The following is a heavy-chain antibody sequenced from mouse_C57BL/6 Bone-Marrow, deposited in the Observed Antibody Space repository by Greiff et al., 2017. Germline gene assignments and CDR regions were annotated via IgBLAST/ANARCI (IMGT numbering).Heavy chain of an antibody. CDR2: IDPENGDT. V-gene: IGHV14-4*01. D-gene: IGHD2-4*01. J-gene: IGHJ3*01. Sequence: VQLQQSGAELVRPGASVKLSCTASGFNIKGDYMHWVKQRPEQGLEWIGWIDPENGDTEYDSKFQGKATITADTSSNSSYLPLSILTSEDTAVYYCTCLIYYDCGLFAYWGQGTLVTVSA. CDR3: TCLIYYDCGLFAY. CDR1: GFNIKGDY.